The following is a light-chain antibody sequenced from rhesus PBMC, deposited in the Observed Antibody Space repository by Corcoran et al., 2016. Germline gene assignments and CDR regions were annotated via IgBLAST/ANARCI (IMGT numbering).Light chain of an antibody. CDR1: QSVSSS. CDR2: GAS. Sequence: EIVMTQSPATLSLSPGERATLSCRASQSVSSSLAWYQQKPGQSPRPLFYGASSRATGIPDRFSGRGSGTDFTLTISSLEPEDVAVYYCLQHSNWPLTFGGGTKVELK. CDR3: LQHSNWPLT. J-gene: IGKJ4*01. V-gene: IGKV3-24*01.